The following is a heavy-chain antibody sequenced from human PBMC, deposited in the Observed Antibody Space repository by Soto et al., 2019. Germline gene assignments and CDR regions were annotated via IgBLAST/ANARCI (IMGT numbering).Heavy chain of an antibody. CDR1: GFTFSSYS. Sequence: GGSLRLSCAASGFTFSSYSINWVRQAPGKGPEWVSSISGSGSYIYYADSLKGRFTISRDNAKNSVSLQMNSLRVEDTGVYYCARASVAGNSYFDSWGQGTLVTVS. D-gene: IGHD6-19*01. V-gene: IGHV3-21*01. CDR2: ISGSGSYI. CDR3: ARASVAGNSYFDS. J-gene: IGHJ4*02.